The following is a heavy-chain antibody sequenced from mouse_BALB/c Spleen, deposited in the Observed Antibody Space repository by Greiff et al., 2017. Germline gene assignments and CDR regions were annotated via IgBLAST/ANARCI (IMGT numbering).Heavy chain of an antibody. V-gene: IGHV10-1*02. Sequence: EVQLVESGGGLVQPKGSLKLSCAASGFTFNTYAMNWVRQAPGKGLEWVARIRSKSNNYATYYADSVKDRFTISRDDSQSMLYLQMNNLKTEDTAMYYCVRQDDYDGEYYFDYWGQGTTLTVSS. CDR3: VRQDDYDGEYYFDY. D-gene: IGHD2-4*01. CDR1: GFTFNTYA. CDR2: IRSKSNNYAT. J-gene: IGHJ2*01.